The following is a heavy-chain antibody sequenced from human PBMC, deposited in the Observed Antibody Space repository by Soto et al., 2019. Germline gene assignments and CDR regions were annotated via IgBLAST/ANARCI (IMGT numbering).Heavy chain of an antibody. D-gene: IGHD3-10*01. CDR2: INHSGST. J-gene: IGHJ6*02. Sequence: SETLSLTCAVYGGSFSGYYWSWIRQPPGKGLEWIGEINHSGSTNYNPSLKSRVTISVDTSKNQFSLKLSSVTAADTAVYYCARTRYGSGSYYPDYYYYYGMDVWGQGTTVTVS. CDR3: ARTRYGSGSYYPDYYYYYGMDV. CDR1: GGSFSGYY. V-gene: IGHV4-34*01.